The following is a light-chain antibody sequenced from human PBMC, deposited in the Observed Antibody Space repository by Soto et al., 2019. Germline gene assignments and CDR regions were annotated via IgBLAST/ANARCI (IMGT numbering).Light chain of an antibody. J-gene: IGKJ5*01. Sequence: DIQMTQSPSTLSGSVGDRVTITCRASQTISSWLAWYRQKPGKAPKLLIYDASTLESGVPSRFSGSGSGTEFTLTINSLQPDDFASYYCQQYKSYSITFGQGTRLEI. V-gene: IGKV1-5*01. CDR2: DAS. CDR1: QTISSW. CDR3: QQYKSYSIT.